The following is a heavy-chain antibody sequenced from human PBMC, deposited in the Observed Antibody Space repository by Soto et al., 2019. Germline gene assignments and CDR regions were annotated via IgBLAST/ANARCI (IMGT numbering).Heavy chain of an antibody. CDR1: GGSISSGGYY. Sequence: QVQLQESGPGLVKPSQTLSLTCTVSGGSISSGGYYWSWIRQHPGKGLEWIGYIYYSGSTYYNPSPKSPVAISVDTSKNQFSWKLSSVTAADTAVYYCARGGRYCSGGSCSSLFDYWGQGTLVTVSS. J-gene: IGHJ4*02. V-gene: IGHV4-31*01. D-gene: IGHD2-15*01. CDR2: IYYSGST. CDR3: ARGGRYCSGGSCSSLFDY.